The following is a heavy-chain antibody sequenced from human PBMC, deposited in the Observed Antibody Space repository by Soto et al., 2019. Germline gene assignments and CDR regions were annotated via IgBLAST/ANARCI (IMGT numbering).Heavy chain of an antibody. Sequence: QVQLVESGGGVVQPGRSLRLSCAASGFTFSSYAMHWVRQAPGKGLEWVAVISYDGSNKYYADSVKGRFTISRDNSKNTLYLQMNSMRDEDTAVYYCARDPIRDSSSWYVGEFDYWGQGTLVTVSS. D-gene: IGHD6-13*01. J-gene: IGHJ4*02. CDR3: ARDPIRDSSSWYVGEFDY. CDR2: ISYDGSNK. V-gene: IGHV3-30-3*01. CDR1: GFTFSSYA.